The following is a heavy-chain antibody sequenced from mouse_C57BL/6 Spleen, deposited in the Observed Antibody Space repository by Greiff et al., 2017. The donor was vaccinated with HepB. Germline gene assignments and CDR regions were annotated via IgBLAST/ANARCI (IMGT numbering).Heavy chain of an antibody. D-gene: IGHD1-1*01. CDR1: GYAFSSSW. CDR2: IYPGDGDT. CDR3: AREGSSYYYAMDY. J-gene: IGHJ4*01. V-gene: IGHV1-82*01. Sequence: QVQLQQSGPELVKPGASVKISCKASGYAFSSSWMNWVKQRPGKGLEWIGRIYPGDGDTNYNGKFKGKATLTADKSSSTAYMQLSSLTSEDSAVYFCAREGSSYYYAMDYWGQGTSVTVSS.